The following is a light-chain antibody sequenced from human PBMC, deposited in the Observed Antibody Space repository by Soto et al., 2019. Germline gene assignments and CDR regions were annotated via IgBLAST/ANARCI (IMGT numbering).Light chain of an antibody. CDR1: QSVQFDY. CDR3: HHYET. V-gene: IGKV3-20*01. J-gene: IGKJ1*01. Sequence: IGLTQSPGTLSLSPGERATLSCRAIQSVQFDYVAWYQQKSGQAPRLLMYGASIRAAGVPDRFSGSGSGTEFTLTISRLEPEDFTVYYCHHYETFGQGTKV. CDR2: GAS.